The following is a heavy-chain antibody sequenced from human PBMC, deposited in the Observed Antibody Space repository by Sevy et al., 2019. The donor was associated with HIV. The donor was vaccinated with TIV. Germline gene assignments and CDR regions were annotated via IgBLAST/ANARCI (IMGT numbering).Heavy chain of an antibody. CDR2: VYYTGGT. V-gene: IGHV4-59*08. CDR3: ARRNDFDI. Sequence: SEALSLTCTVSGGSINSDHWNWIRQPPGKGLEWIGYVYYTGGTNYNPSLKNRVTISVDRTKNQFSLKLTSVTAADTAVYYCARRNDFDIWGQGTMVTVSS. J-gene: IGHJ3*02. CDR1: GGSINSDH.